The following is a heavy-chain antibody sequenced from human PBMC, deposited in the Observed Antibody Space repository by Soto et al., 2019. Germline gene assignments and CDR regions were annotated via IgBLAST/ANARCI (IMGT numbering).Heavy chain of an antibody. J-gene: IGHJ4*02. Sequence: EVQLVESGGGLVQPGGSLRLSCAASGFTFSSYWMSWVRQAPGKGLEWVANIKQDGSEKYYLDSVKGRFTISRDNAKNSLYLQMNSLRAEDTAVYYCARDVVTAHWDYFDYWGQGTLVTVSS. CDR3: ARDVVTAHWDYFDY. D-gene: IGHD2-21*02. V-gene: IGHV3-7*05. CDR2: IKQDGSEK. CDR1: GFTFSSYW.